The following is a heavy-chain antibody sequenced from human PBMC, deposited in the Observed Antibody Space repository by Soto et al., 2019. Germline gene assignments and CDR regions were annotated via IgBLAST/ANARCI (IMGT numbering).Heavy chain of an antibody. V-gene: IGHV4-4*02. D-gene: IGHD3-3*01. Sequence: PSETLSLTCAVSCGSISSSNWWSWVRQPPGKGLEWIGEIYHSGSTNYNPSLKSRVTISVDKSKNQFSLKLSSVTAADTAVYYCPRADGCYDFHWFDPWRQGKLFTAS. CDR1: CGSISSSNW. CDR2: IYHSGST. CDR3: PRADGCYDFHWFDP. J-gene: IGHJ5*02.